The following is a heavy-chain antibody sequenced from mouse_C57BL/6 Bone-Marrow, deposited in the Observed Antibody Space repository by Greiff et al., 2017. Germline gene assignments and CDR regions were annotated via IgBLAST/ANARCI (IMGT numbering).Heavy chain of an antibody. CDR1: GFNIKDDY. V-gene: IGHV14-4*01. CDR2: IYPENGDT. J-gene: IGHJ4*01. CDR3: TTIQLEHCYSMDY. Sequence: EVQLVESGAELVRPGASVKLSCTASGFNIKDDYMHWVKQRPEQGLEWIGWIYPENGDTEYASKFQGKATITADTSSNTAYLQLSSLTSEDTAVYYCTTIQLEHCYSMDYWGQGTTVTVSS. D-gene: IGHD3-3*01.